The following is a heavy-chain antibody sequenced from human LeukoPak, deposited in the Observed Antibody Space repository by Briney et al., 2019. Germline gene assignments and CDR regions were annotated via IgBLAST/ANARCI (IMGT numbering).Heavy chain of an antibody. CDR3: ARGPGTIFGVVIRSTYYYYMDV. Sequence: SVKVSCKASGGTFSSYAISWVRQAPGQGLEWMGGIIPIFGTANYAQKFQGRVTITADKSTSTAYMELSSLRSEDTAVYYCARGPGTIFGVVIRSTYYYYMDVWGKGTTVTVSS. D-gene: IGHD3-3*01. CDR1: GGTFSSYA. V-gene: IGHV1-69*06. J-gene: IGHJ6*03. CDR2: IIPIFGTA.